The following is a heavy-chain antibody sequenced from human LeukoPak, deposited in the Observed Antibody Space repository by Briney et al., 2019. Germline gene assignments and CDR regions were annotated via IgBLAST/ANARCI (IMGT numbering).Heavy chain of an antibody. Sequence: GGSLRLSCAASGVTFSSYWMSWVRQAPGKGLEWVASIKQDGSEKYYVDFVKGRFSISRDNAKNSLYLQMNSLGADDTAVYYCAGGTGMDVWGQGTTVTAS. CDR1: GVTFSSYW. V-gene: IGHV3-7*05. D-gene: IGHD1-1*01. CDR3: AGGTGMDV. J-gene: IGHJ6*02. CDR2: IKQDGSEK.